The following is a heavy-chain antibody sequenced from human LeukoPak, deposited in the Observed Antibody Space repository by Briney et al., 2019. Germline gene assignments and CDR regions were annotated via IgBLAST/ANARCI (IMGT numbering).Heavy chain of an antibody. J-gene: IGHJ4*02. CDR2: IYPADSDT. CDR3: ARSGGARFDF. Sequence: GESLKISCKGSGXTFSTSWIGWVRQMPGKGLEWMGIIYPADSDTRYSPSFQGQVTISADKSITTAYLQWSSLKASDTAIYYCARSGGARFDFWGQGTLVTVSS. D-gene: IGHD3-16*01. CDR1: GXTFSTSW. V-gene: IGHV5-51*01.